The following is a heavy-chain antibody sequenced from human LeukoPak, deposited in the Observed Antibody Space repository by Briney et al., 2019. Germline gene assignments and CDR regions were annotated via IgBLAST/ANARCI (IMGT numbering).Heavy chain of an antibody. J-gene: IGHJ4*02. D-gene: IGHD3-22*01. CDR2: IYHSGST. Sequence: SETLSLTCAVSGGSISSGGYSWSWIRQPPGKGLEWIGYIYHSGSTYYNPSLKSRVTISLDTISLDTSKNQFSLKLSSVTAADTAVYYCARGRDFYDSSGYYDFDYWGQGTLVTVSS. CDR3: ARGRDFYDSSGYYDFDY. V-gene: IGHV4-30-2*01. CDR1: GGSISSGGYS.